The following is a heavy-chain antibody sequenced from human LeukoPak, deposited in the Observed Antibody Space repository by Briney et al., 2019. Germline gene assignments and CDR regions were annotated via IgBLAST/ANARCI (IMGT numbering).Heavy chain of an antibody. CDR3: AKDLNSKGIAAAGISGGGY. Sequence: PGGSLRLSCAVSGFTFSSYNMNWVRQAPGKGLEWISYISSSSSTIYYADSVKGRFTISRDNSKNTLYLQMNSLRAEDTAVYYCAKDLNSKGIAAAGISGGGYWGQGTLVTVSS. V-gene: IGHV3-48*01. CDR1: GFTFSSYN. J-gene: IGHJ4*02. D-gene: IGHD6-13*01. CDR2: ISSSSSTI.